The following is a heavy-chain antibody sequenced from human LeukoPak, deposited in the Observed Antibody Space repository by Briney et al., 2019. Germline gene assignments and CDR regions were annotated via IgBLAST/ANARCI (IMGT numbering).Heavy chain of an antibody. CDR2: IYYSGST. D-gene: IGHD6-6*01. J-gene: IGHJ5*02. V-gene: IGHV4-59*08. Sequence: SGTLSLTCTVSGVSISTYYWSWIRQPPGKGLEYIGYIYYSGSTNYNPSLKSRVHISVDPSKNQFSLKLSSATAADTAVVYCARLRSGSSSGLEFNWFDAWGQGTLVTVSS. CDR3: ARLRSGSSSGLEFNWFDA. CDR1: GVSISTYY.